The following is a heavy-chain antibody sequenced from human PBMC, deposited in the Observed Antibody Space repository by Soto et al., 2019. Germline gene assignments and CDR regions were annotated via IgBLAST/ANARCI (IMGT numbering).Heavy chain of an antibody. V-gene: IGHV1-69*04. CDR1: GGTFSSYT. CDR2: IIPILGIA. CDR3: ARDRHYYGSGSYYNGPDYYYYMDV. J-gene: IGHJ6*03. Sequence: SVKVSCKASGGTFSSYTISWVRQAPGQGLEWMGRIIPILGIANYAQKFQGRVTITADKSTSTAYMELSSLRSEDTAVYYCARDRHYYGSGSYYNGPDYYYYMDVWGKGTTVTVSS. D-gene: IGHD3-10*01.